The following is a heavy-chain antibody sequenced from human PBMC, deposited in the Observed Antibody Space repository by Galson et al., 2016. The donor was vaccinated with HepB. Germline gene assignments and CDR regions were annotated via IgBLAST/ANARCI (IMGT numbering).Heavy chain of an antibody. CDR3: ASIARSPAPFDY. D-gene: IGHD6-13*01. CDR1: GASLSDYY. V-gene: IGHV4-34*01. J-gene: IGHJ4*02. CDR2: INHSGST. Sequence: LSLTCAVYGASLSDYYWSWIRQPPGKGPEWIGEINHSGSTNYNPSLKSRVTISVDTSKNQFSLKLNSVTAADTAVYYCASIARSPAPFDYWGQGTLVTVSS.